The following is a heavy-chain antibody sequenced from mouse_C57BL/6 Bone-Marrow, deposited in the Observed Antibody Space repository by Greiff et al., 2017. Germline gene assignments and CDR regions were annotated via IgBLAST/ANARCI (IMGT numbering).Heavy chain of an antibody. J-gene: IGHJ3*01. CDR3: ASNYGNLFAY. Sequence: VQLQQPGAELVRPGASVKMSCKASGYTFTSYTMHWVKQRPGQGLEWIGYINPSSGYTNYNQKFKDKATLTVDKSSSTAYMQLSNLTSGDTAVYYCASNYGNLFAYWGQGTLVTVSA. D-gene: IGHD2-1*01. CDR1: GYTFTSYT. CDR2: INPSSGYT. V-gene: IGHV1-4*01.